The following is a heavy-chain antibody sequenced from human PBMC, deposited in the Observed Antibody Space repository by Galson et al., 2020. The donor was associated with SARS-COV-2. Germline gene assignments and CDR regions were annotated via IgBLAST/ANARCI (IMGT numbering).Heavy chain of an antibody. D-gene: IGHD2-8*02. CDR1: GYNFIGYY. J-gene: IGHJ4*02. V-gene: IGHV1-2*02. Sequence: ASVKVSCKASGYNFIGYYIHWVRQAPGQGFEWMGFINPNSGGINYIQKFQVRVTFTRDTSIDTAYMELRSLRSDDTAVYYCARGSFADNTGLYYGFWGRGTLVTVSS. CDR3: ARGSFADNTGLYYGF. CDR2: INPNSGGI.